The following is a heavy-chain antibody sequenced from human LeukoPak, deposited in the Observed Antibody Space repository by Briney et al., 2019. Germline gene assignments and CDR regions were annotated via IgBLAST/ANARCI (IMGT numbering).Heavy chain of an antibody. CDR3: ATYAGTSSKYFQH. D-gene: IGHD3-10*01. CDR1: GYSFTTSW. J-gene: IGHJ1*01. V-gene: IGHV5-51*01. CDR2: INPGDSDT. Sequence: GESLKISCKGSGYSFTTSWIGWARQMPGKGLEWMGIINPGDSDTRYSPSFQGQVTISADKSTSTAYLQWNSLKASDTAIYYCATYAGTSSKYFQHWGQGTLVTVSS.